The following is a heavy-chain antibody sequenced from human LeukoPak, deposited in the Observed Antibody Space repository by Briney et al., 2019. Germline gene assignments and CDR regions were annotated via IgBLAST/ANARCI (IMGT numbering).Heavy chain of an antibody. Sequence: GGSLRLSCAASGFTFNRYYMYWIRQAPGKGLVWVSRISDDGRVTLYADFVKGRFTISRDNAKNTLSLQMNSLRVEDTAVYYCVRDVAPSGTVWFDSWGQGTLVTASS. D-gene: IGHD6-13*01. V-gene: IGHV3-74*01. J-gene: IGHJ5*01. CDR3: VRDVAPSGTVWFDS. CDR2: ISDDGRVT. CDR1: GFTFNRYY.